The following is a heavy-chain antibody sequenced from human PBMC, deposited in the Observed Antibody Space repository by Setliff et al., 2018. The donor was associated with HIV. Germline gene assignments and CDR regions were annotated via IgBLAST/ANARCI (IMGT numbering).Heavy chain of an antibody. V-gene: IGHV3-30*02. CDR1: GFPFSSYA. J-gene: IGHJ4*02. D-gene: IGHD1-1*01. Sequence: PGGSLRLSCGAFGFPFSSYAMSWVRQAPGKGLEWVAFIRYDGSNKYYAGSVRGRFTISRDNSKNTLYLQMDSLRAEDTAVYYCAKDFLNSRPYYFDYWGQGTLVTVSS. CDR2: IRYDGSNK. CDR3: AKDFLNSRPYYFDY.